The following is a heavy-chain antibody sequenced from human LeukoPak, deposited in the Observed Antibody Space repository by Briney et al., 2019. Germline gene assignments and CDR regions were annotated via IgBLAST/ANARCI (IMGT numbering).Heavy chain of an antibody. D-gene: IGHD6-6*01. Sequence: GASVKVSCKASGYTFTSYYMHWVRQAPGQGLEWMGIINPSGGSTSYAQKFQGRVTMTRDMSTSTVYMELSSLRSEDTAVYYCARDLEGRSSSSPPGYWGQGTLVTVSS. CDR3: ARDLEGRSSSSPPGY. CDR2: INPSGGST. V-gene: IGHV1-46*01. CDR1: GYTFTSYY. J-gene: IGHJ4*02.